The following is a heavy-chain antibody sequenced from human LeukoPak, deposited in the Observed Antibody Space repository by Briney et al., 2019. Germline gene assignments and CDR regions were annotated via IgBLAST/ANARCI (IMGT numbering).Heavy chain of an antibody. V-gene: IGHV1-8*03. CDR1: GYTFTSYD. J-gene: IGHJ3*02. D-gene: IGHD2-8*02. CDR3: ARSRAGRLVTNHWWADI. CDR2: MNPNSGNT. Sequence: ASVKVSCKASGYTFTSYDINWVRQATGQGLEWMGWMNPNSGNTGYAQKFQGRVTITRNTSISTAYMELSSLRSEDTAVYYCARSRAGRLVTNHWWADIWGQGTMVTVSS.